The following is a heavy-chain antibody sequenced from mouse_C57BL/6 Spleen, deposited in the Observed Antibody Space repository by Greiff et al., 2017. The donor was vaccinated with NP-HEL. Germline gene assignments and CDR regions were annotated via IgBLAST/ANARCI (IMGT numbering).Heavy chain of an antibody. CDR1: GYSFTGYY. D-gene: IGHD2-14*01. CDR2: INPSTGGT. V-gene: IGHV1-42*01. CDR3: ARGTTGYYYAMDY. Sequence: EVQLQQSGPELVKPGASVKISCKAPGYSFTGYYMNWVKQSPEKSLEWIGEINPSTGGTTYNQKFKAKATLTVDKSSSTAYMQLKSLTSEDSAVYYCARGTTGYYYAMDYWGQGTSVTVSS. J-gene: IGHJ4*01.